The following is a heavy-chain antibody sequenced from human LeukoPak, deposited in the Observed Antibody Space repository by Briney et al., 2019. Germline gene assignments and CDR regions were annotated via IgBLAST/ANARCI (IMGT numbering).Heavy chain of an antibody. Sequence: GASVKVSCKASGYTFTGYYIHWVRQAPGQGLEWMGWINPNSGGTNYAQKFQGWVTMTRDTSISTAYMELNRLRSDDTAVYYCARDRHSGNYYLDFWGQGTLVTVSS. V-gene: IGHV1-2*04. CDR1: GYTFTGYY. CDR2: INPNSGGT. D-gene: IGHD1-26*01. J-gene: IGHJ4*02. CDR3: ARDRHSGNYYLDF.